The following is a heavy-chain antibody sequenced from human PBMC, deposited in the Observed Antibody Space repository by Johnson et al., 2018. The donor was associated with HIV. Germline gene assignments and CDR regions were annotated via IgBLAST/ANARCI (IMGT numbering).Heavy chain of an antibody. D-gene: IGHD2-8*01. CDR1: GFTFSSYA. J-gene: IGHJ3*02. Sequence: LVESGGGVVQPGRSLRLSCAGSGFTFSSYAFHWVRQAPAKGLEWVALISFDGGTKYYADSVKGRFIISRDDSKDTLHLHMNSLRPEDTALYYCARDQNIVLMVYAAPGAFDIWGQGTMVTVSS. V-gene: IGHV3-30*04. CDR2: ISFDGGTK. CDR3: ARDQNIVLMVYAAPGAFDI.